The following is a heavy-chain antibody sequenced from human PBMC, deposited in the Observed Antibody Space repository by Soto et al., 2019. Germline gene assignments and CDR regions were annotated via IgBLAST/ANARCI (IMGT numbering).Heavy chain of an antibody. Sequence: SETLSLTCTVSGASITFGGYSWSWIRQTPGKGLEWIGYINHLETTFYNPSFESRLTLSIDRAKNQFSLKLHSMSAADRAVYFCARGGGSDSFDPWGQGTLVTVSS. J-gene: IGHJ5*02. V-gene: IGHV4-30-2*01. CDR1: GASITFGGYS. CDR3: ARGGGSDSFDP. D-gene: IGHD1-26*01. CDR2: INHLETT.